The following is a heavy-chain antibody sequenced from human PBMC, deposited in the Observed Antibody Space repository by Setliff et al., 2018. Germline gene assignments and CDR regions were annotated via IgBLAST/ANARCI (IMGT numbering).Heavy chain of an antibody. J-gene: IGHJ1*01. D-gene: IGHD2-21*02. CDR1: GYTFNIYP. CDR3: ATTLEGCGDDCWTIKH. CDR2: INTGSGVA. Sequence: ASVKVSCKASGYTFNIYPMHWVRQAPGQRPEWMGWINTGSGVARYSHNFQGRVTFTRDTSATTAYMDLSSLMSKDTAVYYCATTLEGCGDDCWTIKHWGQGTLVTVSS. V-gene: IGHV1-3*04.